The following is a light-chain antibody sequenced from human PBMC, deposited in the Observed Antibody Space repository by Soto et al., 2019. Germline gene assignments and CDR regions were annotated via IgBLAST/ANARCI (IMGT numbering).Light chain of an antibody. J-gene: IGKJ1*01. CDR3: QQYNYYRWT. Sequence: DIQMTQSPSSLSASVGDRVTITCRASQSIRRFLAWYQQKPGKAPKLLIYQASNLESGVPSRFSGSGPGTEFTLTISSLQPDDLAVYYCQQYNYYRWTFGQGTKVE. CDR2: QAS. CDR1: QSIRRF. V-gene: IGKV1-5*03.